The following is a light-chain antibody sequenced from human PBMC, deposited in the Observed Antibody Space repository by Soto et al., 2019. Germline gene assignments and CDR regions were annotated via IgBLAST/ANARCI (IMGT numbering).Light chain of an antibody. CDR2: EVS. V-gene: IGLV2-14*01. Sequence: QSALTQPASVSGSPGQSITISCTGTSRDVGSYNYVSWYPQHPGKAPKLMIYEVSNRPSGVSNRFSGSKSGNTASLTISRLQAEDEANYSCSSYTSISTRVFGGGTQLTVL. CDR3: SSYTSISTRV. J-gene: IGLJ7*01. CDR1: SRDVGSYNY.